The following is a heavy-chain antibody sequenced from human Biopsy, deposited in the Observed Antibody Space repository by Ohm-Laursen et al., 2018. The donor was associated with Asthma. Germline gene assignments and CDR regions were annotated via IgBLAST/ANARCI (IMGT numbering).Heavy chain of an antibody. Sequence: TLSLTCAVSGGSVSSGNHSWTWIRQPPGKGLEWIGYMYHSGRTYYNPSLKSRVNISVDKSKNQFSLKVNSVTAADTAVYYCVSPPGYWGQGTRVTVSS. CDR2: MYHSGRT. V-gene: IGHV4-30-2*01. J-gene: IGHJ4*02. CDR1: GGSVSSGNHS. CDR3: VSPPGY.